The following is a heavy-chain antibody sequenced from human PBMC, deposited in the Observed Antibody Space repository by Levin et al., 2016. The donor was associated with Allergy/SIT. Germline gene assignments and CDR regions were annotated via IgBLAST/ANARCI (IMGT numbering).Heavy chain of an antibody. J-gene: IGHJ4*02. CDR3: AKEIQIYSSDWLFDH. CDR2: ISYDGSLK. V-gene: IGHV3-30*18. D-gene: IGHD6-19*01. CDR1: GFILNNFG. Sequence: GGSLRLSCTGSGFILNNFGIQWVRQAPGKGLEWVAVISYDGSLKYYADSVKGRFTLSRDNSKNTVDLQMNSLRTEDTAVYYCAKEIQIYSSDWLFDHWGQGTLVTVSS.